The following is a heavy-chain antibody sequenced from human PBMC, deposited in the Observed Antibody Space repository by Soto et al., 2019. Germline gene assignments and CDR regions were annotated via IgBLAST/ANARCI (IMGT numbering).Heavy chain of an antibody. V-gene: IGHV3-23*01. D-gene: IGHD2-8*01. J-gene: IGHJ4*02. CDR1: GFTFSSYA. CDR2: ISSSGAST. Sequence: EVQLLESGGDLAQPGGSLRLYCAASGFTFSSYAMTWVRQAPGKGLEWVSTISSSGASTYYADSVEGRFTISRDNSKNTLYLQMNSLRAEDTAVYYCAKEWSDARTREKCGLVNYWGQGTLVTVSS. CDR3: AKEWSDARTREKCGLVNY.